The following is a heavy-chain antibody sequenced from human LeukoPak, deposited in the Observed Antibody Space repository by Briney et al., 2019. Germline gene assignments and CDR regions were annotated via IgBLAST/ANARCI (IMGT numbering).Heavy chain of an antibody. Sequence: SETLSLTCTVSGGSISSSSYYWGWIRQPPGKGLEWIGSIYYSGSTYYNPSLKSRVTISVDTSKSQFSLKLTSVTAADTAVYYCTKRRGYSFGFDYYYMDVWGKGTTVTISS. J-gene: IGHJ6*03. CDR3: TKRRGYSFGFDYYYMDV. CDR1: GGSISSSSYY. CDR2: IYYSGST. V-gene: IGHV4-39*01. D-gene: IGHD5-18*01.